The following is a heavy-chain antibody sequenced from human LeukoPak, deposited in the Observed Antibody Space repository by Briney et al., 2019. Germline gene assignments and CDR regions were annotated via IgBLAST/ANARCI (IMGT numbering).Heavy chain of an antibody. CDR3: ARDQVSRWGYYYGMDV. J-gene: IGHJ6*02. D-gene: IGHD5-24*01. V-gene: IGHV3-48*03. CDR1: GFTFSSYE. Sequence: GGSLRLSCAASGFTFSSYEMNWVRQAPGKGLEWVSYISSSGSTIYYADSVKGRFTTSRDNAKNSLYLQMNSLRAEDTAVYYCARDQVSRWGYYYGMDVWGQGTTVTVSS. CDR2: ISSSGSTI.